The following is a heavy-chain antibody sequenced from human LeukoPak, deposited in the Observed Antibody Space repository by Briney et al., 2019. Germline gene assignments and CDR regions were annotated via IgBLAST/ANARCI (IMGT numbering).Heavy chain of an antibody. Sequence: SVKVSCKASGGTFTSYAISWVRQAPGQGLEWMGGIIPIFGTANYAQKFQGRVTITADESTSTAYMELSSLRSEDTAMYYCASTDRGYSYGWDYYFDYWGQGTLVTVSS. J-gene: IGHJ4*02. CDR2: IIPIFGTA. CDR3: ASTDRGYSYGWDYYFDY. CDR1: GGTFTSYA. D-gene: IGHD5-18*01. V-gene: IGHV1-69*01.